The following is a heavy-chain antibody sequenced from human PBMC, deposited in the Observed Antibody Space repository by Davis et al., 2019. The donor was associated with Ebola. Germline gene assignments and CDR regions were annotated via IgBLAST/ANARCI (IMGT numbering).Heavy chain of an antibody. CDR3: AREIKRAVQGSFFEN. D-gene: IGHD3-16*02. J-gene: IGHJ4*02. CDR2: MNPNSGNT. Sequence: ASVTVSCKASGYTFTKYDIAWVRQASGQGLEWMGWMNPNSGNTGYAQKFQGRVTMTRNTSINTAYMQLSSLRSEDSAVYYCAREIKRAVQGSFFENWGQGTLVTVSS. V-gene: IGHV1-8*01. CDR1: GYTFTKYD.